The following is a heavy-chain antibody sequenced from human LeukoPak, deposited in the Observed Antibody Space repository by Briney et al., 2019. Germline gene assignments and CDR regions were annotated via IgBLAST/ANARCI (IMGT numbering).Heavy chain of an antibody. J-gene: IGHJ4*02. Sequence: SETLSLTCTVSGGSIKSTSYYWGWIRQPPGKGLEWIGTIYYSGSTYYNPSLKSRVTLSIDTSKNQFSLKLSSVTAADTAMYYCARLRTVTTLRGGFDYWGQGTLVTVSS. D-gene: IGHD4-17*01. CDR3: ARLRTVTTLRGGFDY. CDR2: IYYSGST. CDR1: GGSIKSTSYY. V-gene: IGHV4-39*07.